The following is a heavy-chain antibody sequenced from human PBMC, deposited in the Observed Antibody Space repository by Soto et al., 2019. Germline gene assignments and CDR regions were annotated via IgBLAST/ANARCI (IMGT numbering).Heavy chain of an antibody. CDR2: ISGYNGNT. Sequence: QVQLVQSGAEVKKPGASVKVSCKSSGYTFTMSGISWVRQAPGQGLEWMGWISGYNGNTNYEQKCQDRVTMTTDTSTNTAYMELRSLRSDDTAVYYCAREGPRPYYYYGMDVWGQGTTVTVSS. CDR3: AREGPRPYYYYGMDV. V-gene: IGHV1-18*01. J-gene: IGHJ6*02. CDR1: GYTFTMSG.